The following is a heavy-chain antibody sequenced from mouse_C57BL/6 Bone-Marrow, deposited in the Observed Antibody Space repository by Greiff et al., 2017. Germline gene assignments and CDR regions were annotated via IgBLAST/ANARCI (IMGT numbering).Heavy chain of an antibody. Sequence: QVQLQQPGAELVRPGTSVKLSCKASGYTFTSYWMHWVKQRPGQGLEWIGVIDPSDSYTNYNQKFKGKDTLTVDPSSSTAYMQLSSLTAEDAAVYYCASSRLRRAWFAYWGQGTLVTVSA. V-gene: IGHV1-59*01. CDR3: ASSRLRRAWFAY. CDR2: IDPSDSYT. D-gene: IGHD2-4*01. J-gene: IGHJ3*01. CDR1: GYTFTSYW.